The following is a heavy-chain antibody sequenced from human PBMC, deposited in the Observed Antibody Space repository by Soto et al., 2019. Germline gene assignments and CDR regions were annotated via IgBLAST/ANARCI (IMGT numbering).Heavy chain of an antibody. CDR1: GFTFSNYW. V-gene: IGHV3-7*05. Sequence: EVQLVESGGGLVQPGGSLRLSCSVSGFTFSNYWMNWVRQAPGKGLEWVANIRQDGSGENYVDSAKGRFIISRDNANNLLDLQMNSLRVEDTAIYYCARVRRDGNTGYAMDVWGLGTTVSVSS. D-gene: IGHD2-2*01. CDR3: ARVRRDGNTGYAMDV. J-gene: IGHJ6*02. CDR2: IRQDGSGE.